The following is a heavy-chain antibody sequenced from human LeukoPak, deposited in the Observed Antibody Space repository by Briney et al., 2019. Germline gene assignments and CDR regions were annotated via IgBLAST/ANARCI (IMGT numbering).Heavy chain of an antibody. CDR3: ATRSEDYYDSSGYYIFDY. V-gene: IGHV1-69*05. D-gene: IGHD3-22*01. CDR1: GGTFSSYA. Sequence: ASVKVSCKASGGTFSSYAISWVRQAPGQGLEWMGGIIPIFGTANYAQKFQGRVTITTDESTSTAHMELSSLRSEDTAVYYCATRSEDYYDSSGYYIFDYWGQGTLVTVSS. CDR2: IIPIFGTA. J-gene: IGHJ4*02.